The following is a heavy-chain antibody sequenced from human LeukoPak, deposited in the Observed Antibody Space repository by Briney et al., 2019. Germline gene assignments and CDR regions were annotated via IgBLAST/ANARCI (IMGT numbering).Heavy chain of an antibody. CDR1: GFTFSSYA. CDR2: ISYDGSNK. D-gene: IGHD3-10*01. J-gene: IGHJ4*02. CDR3: ARDLESYGSGSYILDY. V-gene: IGHV3-30*04. Sequence: GGSLRLSCAASGFTFSSYAMHWVRQAPGKGLEWVAVISYDGSNKYYADSVKGRFTISRDNSKNTLYLQMNSLRAEDTAVYYCARDLESYGSGSYILDYWGQGTLVTVSS.